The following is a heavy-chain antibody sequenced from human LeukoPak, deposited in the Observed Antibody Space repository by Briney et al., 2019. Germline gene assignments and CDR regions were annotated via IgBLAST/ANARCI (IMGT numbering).Heavy chain of an antibody. CDR3: ARGAVPQYYAYVWGSYRYPTIFDY. J-gene: IGHJ4*02. V-gene: IGHV4-34*01. CDR2: INHSGST. Sequence: SETLSLTCAVYGGSFSGYYWSWIRQPPGKGLEWIGEINHSGSTNYNPSLKSRVTISVDTSKNQFSLKLSSVTAADTAVYYCARGAVPQYYAYVWGSYRYPTIFDYWGQGTLVTVSS. D-gene: IGHD3-16*02. CDR1: GGSFSGYY.